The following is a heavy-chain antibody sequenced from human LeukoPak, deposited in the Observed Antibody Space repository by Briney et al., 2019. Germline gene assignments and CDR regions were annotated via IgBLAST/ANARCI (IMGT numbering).Heavy chain of an antibody. V-gene: IGHV4-34*01. Sequence: SETLSLTCAVYGGSFSGYYWSWIRQPPGKGLEWIGEINHSGSTNYNPSLKSRVTISVDTSKNQFSLKLSSVTAADTAVYYCARSVPQPIAARPSYAFDIWGQGTMVTVSS. CDR1: GGSFSGYY. D-gene: IGHD6-6*01. J-gene: IGHJ3*02. CDR2: INHSGST. CDR3: ARSVPQPIAARPSYAFDI.